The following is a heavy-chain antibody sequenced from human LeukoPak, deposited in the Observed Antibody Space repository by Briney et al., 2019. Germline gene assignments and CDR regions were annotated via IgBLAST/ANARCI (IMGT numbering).Heavy chain of an antibody. CDR1: GGSISSSHYY. J-gene: IGHJ6*02. CDR3: ARLGGSYGMDV. Sequence: SETLSLTCTVSGGSISSSHYYWGWIRQPPGKGLEWIASVFFTGTTYYTPSLKSRLTISVDTSKNQFSLQLSSVTAADTAVYYCARLGGSYGMDVWGQGTTVTVSS. D-gene: IGHD3-16*01. V-gene: IGHV4-39*01. CDR2: VFFTGTT.